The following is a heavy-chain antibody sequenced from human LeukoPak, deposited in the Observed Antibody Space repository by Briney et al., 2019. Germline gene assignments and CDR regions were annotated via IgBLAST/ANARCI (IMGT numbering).Heavy chain of an antibody. D-gene: IGHD3-10*01. CDR2: IYYSGST. V-gene: IGHV4-39*07. J-gene: IGHJ4*02. CDR1: GGSISSSSYY. CDR3: ASIMVRGVIITFDY. Sequence: PSETLSLTCTVSGGSISSSSYYWGWIRQPPGTGLEWIGTIYYSGSTYHNPSLKSRVTISVDMSKNQFSLKLRSVTAADTAVYYCASIMVRGVIITFDYWGQGTQVTVSS.